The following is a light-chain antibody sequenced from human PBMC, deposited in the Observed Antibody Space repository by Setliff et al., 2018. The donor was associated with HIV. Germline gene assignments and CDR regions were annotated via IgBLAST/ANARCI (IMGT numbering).Light chain of an antibody. J-gene: IGLJ1*01. Sequence: QSALTQPASVSGSPGQSITISCTGTSIDVGGSNYVSWYQQLPGKAPKLMLYEVSNRPSWVSNRFSGSKSGNTASLTISGLQAEDEADYYCSSYTFSSTPYVFGTGTKVTVL. CDR2: EVS. CDR3: SSYTFSSTPYV. CDR1: SIDVGGSNY. V-gene: IGLV2-14*01.